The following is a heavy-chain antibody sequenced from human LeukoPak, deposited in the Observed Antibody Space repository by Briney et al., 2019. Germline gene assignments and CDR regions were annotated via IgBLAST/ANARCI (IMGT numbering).Heavy chain of an antibody. CDR2: INHSGST. CDR1: GGSFSGYY. J-gene: IGHJ6*03. D-gene: IGHD2-2*01. CDR3: ARGAQGRRLIVVVPAGHYYYKDV. V-gene: IGHV4-34*01. Sequence: PSETLSLTCAVYGGSFSGYYWSWIRQPPGKGLEWIGEINHSGSTNYNPSLKSRVTISVDTSKNQFSLKLSSVTAADTAVYYCARGAQGRRLIVVVPAGHYYYKDVWGKGTTVTVSS.